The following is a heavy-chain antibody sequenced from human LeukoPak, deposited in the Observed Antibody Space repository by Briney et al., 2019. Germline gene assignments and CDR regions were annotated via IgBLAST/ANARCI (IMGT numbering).Heavy chain of an antibody. CDR3: AALQMQYYYYGMDV. V-gene: IGHV1-58*01. CDR1: GFAFTSSA. Sequence: SVKVSCKASGFAFTSSAVQWVRQARGQRLEWIGWIVVGSGNTNYAQKFQERVTITRDMSTSTAYMELSSLRSEDTAVYYCAALQMQYYYYGMDVWGQGTTVTVSS. CDR2: IVVGSGNT. J-gene: IGHJ6*02.